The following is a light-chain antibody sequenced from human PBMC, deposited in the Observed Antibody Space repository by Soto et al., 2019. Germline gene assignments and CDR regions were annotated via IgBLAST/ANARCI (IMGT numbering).Light chain of an antibody. V-gene: IGKV3-20*01. Sequence: EIVLTQSPGTLSLSPGERATLSCRASQSVSSSYLAWYQQKPGQAPRLLIYGASSRATGIPDRFSGSGSGTDFTLTISRLEPEDFAVYFCQQYGSSPVTFGQGTRLDI. CDR3: QQYGSSPVT. J-gene: IGKJ5*01. CDR1: QSVSSSY. CDR2: GAS.